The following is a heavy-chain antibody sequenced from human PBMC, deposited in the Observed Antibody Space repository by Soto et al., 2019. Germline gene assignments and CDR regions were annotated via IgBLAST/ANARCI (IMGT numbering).Heavy chain of an antibody. V-gene: IGHV3-15*01. D-gene: IGHD3-3*01. CDR2: IKSKSDGGTT. Sequence: EVDLVESGGGLVKPGGSLGLSCAASGFTFSNAWMSWVRQAPGKGLEWVGRIKSKSDGGTTDYAAPVKGRVAISRDDSSNILYLQMNSLKTEDTAVYYCTTEHAVFGVVIVPFDYWGQGTLVTVSS. J-gene: IGHJ4*02. CDR1: GFTFSNAW. CDR3: TTEHAVFGVVIVPFDY.